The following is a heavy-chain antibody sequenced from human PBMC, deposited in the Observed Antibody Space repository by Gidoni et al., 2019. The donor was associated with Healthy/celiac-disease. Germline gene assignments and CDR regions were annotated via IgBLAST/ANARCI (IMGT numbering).Heavy chain of an antibody. D-gene: IGHD3-9*01. J-gene: IGHJ3*02. Sequence: QVQLVQSGAEVTKPGASVKVSCKASGYTFTSYYINWVRQATGQGLEWMGWMNPNSGNTGYAQKFKGRVTMNRNTSISTAYMELSSLRSEDTAVYDCASDLHYDILTGLSDAFDIWGQGTMVTVSS. CDR1: GYTFTSYY. CDR3: ASDLHYDILTGLSDAFDI. V-gene: IGHV1-8*01. CDR2: MNPNSGNT.